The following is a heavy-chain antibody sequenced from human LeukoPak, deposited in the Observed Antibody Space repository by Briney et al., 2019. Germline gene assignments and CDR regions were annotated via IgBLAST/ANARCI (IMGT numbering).Heavy chain of an antibody. CDR3: AKDGFSGSYNPYYYYYMDV. V-gene: IGHV3-30*18. D-gene: IGHD1-26*01. CDR2: IWYGGSNK. CDR1: GFTFSSYG. J-gene: IGHJ6*03. Sequence: GRSLRLSCAASGFTFSSYGMHWVRQAPGKGLEWVAVIWYGGSNKYYADSVKGRFTISRDNSKNTLYLQMNSLRAEDTAVYYCAKDGFSGSYNPYYYYYMDVWGKGTTITVSS.